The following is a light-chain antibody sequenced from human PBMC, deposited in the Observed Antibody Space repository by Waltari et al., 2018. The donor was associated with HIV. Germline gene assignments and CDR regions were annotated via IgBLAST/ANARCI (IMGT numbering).Light chain of an antibody. J-gene: IGLJ2*01. CDR1: SIDIGGYVY. CDR2: AVS. CDR3: TSYTSSSTDAL. V-gene: IGLV2-14*01. Sequence: QPALSHPASVSASPGQSITFSCTGTSIDIGGYVYVSWYQHHPGKAHKLMIYAVSNRPSEFSPRFSGSKSSNTASLTISVLQAEDEADDACTSYTSSSTDALFGGGTKRTV.